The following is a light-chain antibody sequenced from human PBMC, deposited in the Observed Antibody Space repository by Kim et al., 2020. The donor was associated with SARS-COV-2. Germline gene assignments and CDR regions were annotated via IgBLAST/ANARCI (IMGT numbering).Light chain of an antibody. CDR3: QSADSSGTYVV. V-gene: IGLV3-25*03. CDR1: ALQKQY. Sequence: SPGQTARITCSGDALQKQYAYWYQQKPGQAPVLVIYKDSERPSGIPERFSGSSSGKTVTLTISGVQAEDEADYYCQSADSSGTYVVFGGGTQLTVL. CDR2: KDS. J-gene: IGLJ2*01.